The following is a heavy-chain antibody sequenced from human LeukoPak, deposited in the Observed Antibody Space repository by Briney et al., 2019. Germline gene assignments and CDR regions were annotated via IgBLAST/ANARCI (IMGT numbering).Heavy chain of an antibody. CDR1: GLTFSSSA. V-gene: IGHV1-18*01. CDR3: ARDALPGWDSSSRGLDY. D-gene: IGHD6-6*01. J-gene: IGHJ4*02. CDR2: ISAYNGNT. Sequence: GASVKVSCKAAGLTFSSSAMQWVRQARGQRLEWIGWISAYNGNTNYAQKLQGRVTMTTDTSTSTAYMELRSLRSDDTAVYYCARDALPGWDSSSRGLDYWGQGTLVTVSS.